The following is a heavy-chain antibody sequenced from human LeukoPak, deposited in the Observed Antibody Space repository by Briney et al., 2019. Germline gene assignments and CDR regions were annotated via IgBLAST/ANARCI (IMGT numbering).Heavy chain of an antibody. V-gene: IGHV4-59*01. D-gene: IGHD5-24*01. CDR2: IYYSGST. J-gene: IGHJ6*03. CDR3: ARDMREMATIFGGYYYYYMDV. Sequence: SETLSLTCTVSGGSISSYYWSWIRQPPGKGLEWIGYIYYSGSTNYNPSLKSRVTISVDTSKNQFSLKLSSVTAEDTAVYYCARDMREMATIFGGYYYYYMDVWGKGTTVTISS. CDR1: GGSISSYY.